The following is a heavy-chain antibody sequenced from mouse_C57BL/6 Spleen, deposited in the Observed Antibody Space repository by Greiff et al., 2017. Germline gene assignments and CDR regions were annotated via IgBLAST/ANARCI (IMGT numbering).Heavy chain of an antibody. CDR3: ARSEVVTTRYYFDY. V-gene: IGHV1-80*01. CDR2: IYPGDGDT. CDR1: GYAFSSYW. J-gene: IGHJ2*01. Sequence: LQESGAELVKPGASVKISCKASGYAFSSYWMNWVKQRPGQGLEWIGQIYPGDGDTNYNGKFKGKATLTADKSSSTAYMQLSSLTSEDSAVYFCARSEVVTTRYYFDYWGQGTTLTVSS. D-gene: IGHD2-3*01.